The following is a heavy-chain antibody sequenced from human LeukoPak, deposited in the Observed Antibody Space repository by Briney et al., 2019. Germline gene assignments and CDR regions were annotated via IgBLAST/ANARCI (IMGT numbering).Heavy chain of an antibody. Sequence: GRSLRLSCAASGFTLSSYGMHWVRQAPGKGLEWVAVIWYDGSNKYYADSVKGRFTISRDNSKNTLYLQMNSLRAEDTAVYYCARGAYYDILTGYYAQKPIDYWGQGTLVTVSS. V-gene: IGHV3-33*01. CDR1: GFTLSSYG. CDR2: IWYDGSNK. J-gene: IGHJ4*02. D-gene: IGHD3-9*01. CDR3: ARGAYYDILTGYYAQKPIDY.